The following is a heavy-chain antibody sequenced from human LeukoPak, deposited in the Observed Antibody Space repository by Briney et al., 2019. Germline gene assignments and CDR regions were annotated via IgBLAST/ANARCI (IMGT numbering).Heavy chain of an antibody. Sequence: AGSLTLSCAASGFTLTSYAMSWVRQAPGKGLHWVSTISARGRTPYYPASVKGRFTISKNTTKNTLLLIFNTLGADDTADYYGAKDLFGHGWGLYNFHYWGEGTLV. J-gene: IGHJ4*02. CDR1: GFTLTSYA. CDR3: AKDLFGHGWGLYNFHY. D-gene: IGHD1-20*01. V-gene: IGHV3-23*01. CDR2: ISARGRTP.